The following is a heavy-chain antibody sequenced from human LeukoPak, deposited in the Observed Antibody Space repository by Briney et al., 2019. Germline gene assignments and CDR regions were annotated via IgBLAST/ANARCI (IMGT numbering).Heavy chain of an antibody. V-gene: IGHV6-1*01. D-gene: IGHD2-15*01. CDR2: TYYRSKWYN. Sequence: SQTLSLTCAISGDSVSSNSAAWNWIRQSPSRGLKWLGRTYYRSKWYNDYAVSVKSRITINPDTSKNQFSLQLNSVTPEDTAVYYCARVYCSGGSCYLKPFDYWGQGTLVTVSS. CDR3: ARVYCSGGSCYLKPFDY. CDR1: GDSVSSNSAA. J-gene: IGHJ4*02.